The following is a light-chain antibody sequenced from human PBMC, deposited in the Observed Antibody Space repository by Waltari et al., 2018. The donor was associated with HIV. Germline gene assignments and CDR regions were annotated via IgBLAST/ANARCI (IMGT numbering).Light chain of an antibody. J-gene: IGLJ3*02. V-gene: IGLV1-47*01. Sequence: QSVLTQPPSASGTPGQRVTITCSGSSSNTGRNSINCDQQLQGTSPKPLNYRNTRRPSGVPDRFSGSKSGTSASLSISGLRSEDEADYSCAAWYDSLSGWVFGGGTKLTVL. CDR1: SSNTGRNS. CDR2: RNT. CDR3: AAWYDSLSGWV.